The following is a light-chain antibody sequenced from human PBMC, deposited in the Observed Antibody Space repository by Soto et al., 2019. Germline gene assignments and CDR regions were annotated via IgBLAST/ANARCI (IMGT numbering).Light chain of an antibody. J-gene: IGLJ3*02. CDR1: NAS. V-gene: IGLV1-44*01. CDR3: ASWDADLNGPL. Sequence: QSALTQPPSVSGTPGQRVTISCSGSNASVNWFQPVPGTAPKLLIYVNSQRPSGVPDRFSGAKSGTSASLAISGLQSEDEGDYYCASWDADLNGPLFGGGTQLTVL. CDR2: VNS.